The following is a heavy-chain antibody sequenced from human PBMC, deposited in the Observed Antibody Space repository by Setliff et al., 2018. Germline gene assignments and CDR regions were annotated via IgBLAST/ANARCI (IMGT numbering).Heavy chain of an antibody. J-gene: IGHJ6*02. CDR3: ARVSQLVVLSLYYYYGMDV. CDR2: INHSGST. D-gene: IGHD6-6*01. V-gene: IGHV4-34*01. Sequence: SETLSLTCAVYGGSFSGYYWTWIRQPPGKGLEWIGEINHSGSTNYNPSLKSRVTISVDTSKDQFSLKLSSVTAADTAVYYCARVSQLVVLSLYYYYGMDVWGQGTTVTV. CDR1: GGSFSGYY.